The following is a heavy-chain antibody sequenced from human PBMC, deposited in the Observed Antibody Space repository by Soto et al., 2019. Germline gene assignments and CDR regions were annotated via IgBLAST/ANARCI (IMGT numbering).Heavy chain of an antibody. V-gene: IGHV4-4*02. D-gene: IGHD3-3*01. CDR2: IYHSGGT. CDR1: GGSISSDNW. Sequence: QVQLQESGPGLVNPSGTLSLTCAVSGGSISSDNWWSWVRQPPGKGLEWIGEIYHSGGTHYNPSLKSRVTISVDKSKNLISLELCSVTAADTAVYFCARHGGFSFDSWGQGTLVTVSS. CDR3: ARHGGFSFDS. J-gene: IGHJ4*02.